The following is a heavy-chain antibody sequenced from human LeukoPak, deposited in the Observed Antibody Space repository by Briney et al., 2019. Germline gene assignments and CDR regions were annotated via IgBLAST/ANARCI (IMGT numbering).Heavy chain of an antibody. CDR1: GFTFSSYA. D-gene: IGHD3-10*01. Sequence: GRSLRLSCAASGFTFSSYAMHWVRQAPGKELEWVAVISYDGSNKYYADSVKGRFTISRDNSKNTLYLQMNSLRAEDTAVYYCARDRTHYGSGSSPFDPWGQGTLVTVSS. J-gene: IGHJ5*02. CDR3: ARDRTHYGSGSSPFDP. CDR2: ISYDGSNK. V-gene: IGHV3-30*04.